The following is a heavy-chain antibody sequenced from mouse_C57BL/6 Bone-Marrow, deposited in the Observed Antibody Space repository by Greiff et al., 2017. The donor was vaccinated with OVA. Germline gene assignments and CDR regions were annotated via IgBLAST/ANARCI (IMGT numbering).Heavy chain of an antibody. CDR2: IWSGGST. J-gene: IGHJ4*01. D-gene: IGHD3-2*02. Sequence: VHPVESGPGLVQPSQSLSITRTVSGFSLTSYGVHWVRQSPGKGLEWLGVIWSGGSTDYNAAFISRLSLSKDKSNSQAFFIMNSRPAYDTARYNCDRRDSSGDAMDYWGQGTSVTVSS. V-gene: IGHV2-2*01. CDR3: DRRDSSGDAMDY. CDR1: GFSLTSYG.